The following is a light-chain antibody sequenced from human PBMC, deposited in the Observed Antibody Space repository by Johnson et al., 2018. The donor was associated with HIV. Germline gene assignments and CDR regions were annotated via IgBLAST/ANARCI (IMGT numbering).Light chain of an antibody. CDR2: DNN. Sequence: QSVLTQPPSVSAAPGQKVTISCSGSTSNIGNNYVSWYQQLPGTAPKLLIYDNNKRPSGIPDRFSGSKSGTSATLGITGLQTGDEADDYCGTWDSSLRSGFFGTGTKVTVL. J-gene: IGLJ1*01. CDR1: TSNIGNNY. CDR3: GTWDSSLRSGF. V-gene: IGLV1-51*01.